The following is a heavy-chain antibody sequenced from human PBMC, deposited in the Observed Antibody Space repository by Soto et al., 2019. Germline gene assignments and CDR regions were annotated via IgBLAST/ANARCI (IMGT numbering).Heavy chain of an antibody. J-gene: IGHJ5*02. CDR3: VKDGGYCSSATCYSPRNHYFDA. CDR2: ISGSGGST. V-gene: IGHV3-23*01. D-gene: IGHD2-2*01. Sequence: LRLSCAASGFTFSSYAMSWVRQAPGKGLEWVSAISGSGGSTYYADSVKGRFTISRDNARNSVFLQMNSLRAGDTAVYYCVKDGGYCSSATCYSPRNHYFDAWGQGTLVTVSS. CDR1: GFTFSSYA.